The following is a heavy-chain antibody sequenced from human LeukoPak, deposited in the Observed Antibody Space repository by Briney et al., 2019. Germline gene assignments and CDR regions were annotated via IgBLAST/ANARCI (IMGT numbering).Heavy chain of an antibody. CDR3: AREEGPTVTPF. D-gene: IGHD4-17*01. CDR1: GGSISSGGYY. V-gene: IGHV4-30-2*01. J-gene: IGHJ4*02. Sequence: SETLSLTCTVSGGSISSGGYYWSWIRQPPGKGLEWIGYIYHSGSTYYNPSLKSRVTISVDRSKNQFSLKLSSVTAADTAVYYCAREEGPTVTPFWGQGTLVTVSS. CDR2: IYHSGST.